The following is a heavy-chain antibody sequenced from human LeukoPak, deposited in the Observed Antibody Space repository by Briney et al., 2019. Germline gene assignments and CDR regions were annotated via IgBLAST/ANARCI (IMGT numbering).Heavy chain of an antibody. D-gene: IGHD3-10*01. J-gene: IGHJ4*02. V-gene: IGHV3-23*01. CDR1: GFTFNNYA. CDR2: ISISGDGT. CDR3: ARDSIPSASGSYYFDN. Sequence: GGSLRLSCAGSGFTFNNYAMSWVRQTPRKGLEWVSTISISGDGTYYADPVKGRFTMSRDKSKNTLYLQMNSLRAEDTAVYYCARDSIPSASGSYYFDNWGQGTLVTVSS.